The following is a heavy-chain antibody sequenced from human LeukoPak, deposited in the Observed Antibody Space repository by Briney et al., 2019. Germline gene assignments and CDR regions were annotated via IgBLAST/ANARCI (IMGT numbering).Heavy chain of an antibody. CDR3: ARARAERYDSSGYYSY. J-gene: IGHJ4*02. CDR1: GYTFTGYY. CDR2: INPNSGGT. Sequence: ASVKVSCKASGYTFTGYYMHWVRQAPGQGLEWMGWINPNSGGTNYAQKFQGRVTMTRETSISTAYMELSRLRSDDTAVYYCARARAERYDSSGYYSYWGQGTLVTVSS. D-gene: IGHD3-22*01. V-gene: IGHV1-2*02.